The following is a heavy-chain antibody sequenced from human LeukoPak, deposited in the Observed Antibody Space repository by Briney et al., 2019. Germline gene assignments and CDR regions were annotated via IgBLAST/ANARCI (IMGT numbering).Heavy chain of an antibody. CDR2: ISYDGSNK. Sequence: PGGSLRLSRAASGFTFSSYAMHWVRQAPGKGLEWVAVISYDGSNKYYADSVKGRFTISRDNSKNTLYLQMNSLRAEDTAVYYCARDSVGATLGLYGYWGQGTLVTVSS. CDR1: GFTFSSYA. J-gene: IGHJ4*02. D-gene: IGHD1-26*01. CDR3: ARDSVGATLGLYGY. V-gene: IGHV3-30-3*01.